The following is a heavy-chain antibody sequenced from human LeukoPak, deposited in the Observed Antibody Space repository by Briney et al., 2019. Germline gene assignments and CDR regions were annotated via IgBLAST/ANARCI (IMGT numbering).Heavy chain of an antibody. Sequence: ASVKVSCKASGYTFTGYYMHWVRQATGQGLEWMGWMNPNSGNTGYAQKFQGRVTMTRNTSISTAYMELSSLRSEDTAVYYCARDSAVLYYYYGMDVWGQGTTVTVSS. CDR3: ARDSAVLYYYYGMDV. D-gene: IGHD2-8*01. J-gene: IGHJ6*02. CDR2: MNPNSGNT. CDR1: GYTFTGYY. V-gene: IGHV1-8*02.